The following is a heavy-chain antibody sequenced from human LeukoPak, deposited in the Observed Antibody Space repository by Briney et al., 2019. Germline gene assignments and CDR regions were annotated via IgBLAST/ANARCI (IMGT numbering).Heavy chain of an antibody. V-gene: IGHV4-59*01. J-gene: IGHJ5*02. Sequence: SETLSLTCSVSDGSINNYYWGWIRRPPGRGLEYIGHIYYNGNTDYNPSLKSRVTMSVDTSKNQFSLRLNSLTAADTAVYYCARTTRVWSGYFHQPPENWFDPWGQGTLVTVSS. CDR3: ARTTRVWSGYFHQPPENWFDP. D-gene: IGHD3-3*01. CDR2: IYYNGNT. CDR1: DGSINNYY.